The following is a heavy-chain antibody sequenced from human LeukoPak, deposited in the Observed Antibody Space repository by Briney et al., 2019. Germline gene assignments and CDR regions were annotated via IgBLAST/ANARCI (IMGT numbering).Heavy chain of an antibody. CDR1: GGSISSSSYY. CDR2: ICYSGST. D-gene: IGHD6-13*01. Sequence: SETLSLTCTVSGGSISSSSYYWGWIRQPPGKGLEWIGSICYSGSTYYNPSLKSRVTISVDTSKNQFSLKLSSVTAADTAVYYCARSGIAAAGTPYYFQHWGQGTLVTVSS. J-gene: IGHJ1*01. CDR3: ARSGIAAAGTPYYFQH. V-gene: IGHV4-39*01.